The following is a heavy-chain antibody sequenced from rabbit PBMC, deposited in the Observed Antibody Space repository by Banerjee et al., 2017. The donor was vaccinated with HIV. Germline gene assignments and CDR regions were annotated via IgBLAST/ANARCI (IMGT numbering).Heavy chain of an antibody. V-gene: IGHV1S40*01. CDR1: GFTISSSSY. D-gene: IGHD1-1*01. CDR3: ASDYFYYSGYADYGYLDL. Sequence: QSLEESGGGLVKPGASLTLTCKASGFTISSSSYMCWVRQAPGKGLEWIACIDTGSSGNTYYASWAKGRFTISKTSSTTVTLQMTSLTAADTATYFCASDYFYYSGYADYGYLDLWGPGTLVTVS. CDR2: IDTGSSGNT. J-gene: IGHJ4*01.